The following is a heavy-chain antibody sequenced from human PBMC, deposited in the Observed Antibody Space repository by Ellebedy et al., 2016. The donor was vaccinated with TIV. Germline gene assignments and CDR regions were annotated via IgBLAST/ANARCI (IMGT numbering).Heavy chain of an antibody. D-gene: IGHD3-22*01. CDR1: GDSVSSNSAA. J-gene: IGHJ3*02. V-gene: IGHV6-1*01. CDR2: TYYRSKWYN. CDR3: ARDESLDYDSSGYYYGLDAFDI. Sequence: SQTLSLTCXISGDSVSSNSAAWNWIRQSPSRGLEWLGRTYYRSKWYNDYAVSVKSRITINPDTSKNQFSLQLNSVTPEDTAVYYCARDESLDYDSSGYYYGLDAFDIWGQGTMVTVSS.